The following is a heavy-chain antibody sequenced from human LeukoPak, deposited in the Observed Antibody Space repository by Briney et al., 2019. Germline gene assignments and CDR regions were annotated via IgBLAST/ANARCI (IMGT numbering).Heavy chain of an antibody. Sequence: SETLSLTCTVSGGSISSYYWSWIRQPLGKGLEWIGYIYYSGSTNYNPSLKSRVTISVDTSKNQFSLKLSSVTAADTAVYYCARGGSGWDKYYYYYMDVWGKGTTVTVSS. J-gene: IGHJ6*03. CDR2: IYYSGST. V-gene: IGHV4-59*01. D-gene: IGHD6-19*01. CDR3: ARGGSGWDKYYYYYMDV. CDR1: GGSISSYY.